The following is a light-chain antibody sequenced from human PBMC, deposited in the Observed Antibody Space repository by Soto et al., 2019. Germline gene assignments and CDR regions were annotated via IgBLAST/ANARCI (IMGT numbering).Light chain of an antibody. J-gene: IGKJ2*01. CDR1: QSVSSN. V-gene: IGKV3-15*01. CDR2: GAS. CDR3: PPYNNWMYT. Sequence: EIGMTQSPATLSVSPGARATLSCRASQSVSSNLAWYQQKPGQAPRLLIYGASTRATGIPARFRGSGSGTEFTRTISSLQTEDFEVYDWPPYNNWMYTFGQGTKLEIK.